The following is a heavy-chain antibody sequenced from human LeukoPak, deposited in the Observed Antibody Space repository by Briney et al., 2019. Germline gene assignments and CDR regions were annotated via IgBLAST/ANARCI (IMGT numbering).Heavy chain of an antibody. V-gene: IGHV1-58*01. CDR3: AREDTDGEYYYGMDV. Sequence: VASVKVSCKASGFTFTNSAVQWVRQTRGQRLEWIGWIVVGSGNTNYAQKFQERVTITRDMSTSTAYMELSSLRSEDTAVYYCAREDTDGEYYYGMDVWGQGTTVTVTS. CDR2: IVVGSGNT. J-gene: IGHJ6*02. D-gene: IGHD2/OR15-2a*01. CDR1: GFTFTNSA.